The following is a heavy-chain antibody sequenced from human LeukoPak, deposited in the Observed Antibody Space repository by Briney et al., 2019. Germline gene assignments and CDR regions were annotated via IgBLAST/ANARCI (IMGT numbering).Heavy chain of an antibody. D-gene: IGHD3-10*01. Sequence: GRSLRLSCAASGFTFSSYGMHWVRQAPGKGLEWVAVISYDGSNKYYADSVKGRFTISRDNSKNTLYLQMNSLRAEDTAVYYCAKDEYYGSGSYDTPFDYWGQGTLVTASS. CDR3: AKDEYYGSGSYDTPFDY. CDR1: GFTFSSYG. V-gene: IGHV3-30*18. CDR2: ISYDGSNK. J-gene: IGHJ4*02.